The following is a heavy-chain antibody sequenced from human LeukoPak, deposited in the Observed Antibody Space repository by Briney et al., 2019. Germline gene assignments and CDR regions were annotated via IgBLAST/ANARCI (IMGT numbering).Heavy chain of an antibody. CDR2: IKQDGSEK. CDR3: ARHSTHYYYYGMDV. J-gene: IGHJ6*02. V-gene: IGHV3-7*01. Sequence: PGGSLRLSCAASGFTFSDYYMSWVRQAPGKGLEWVANIKQDGSEKYYVDSVKGRFTISRDNAKNSLYLQMNSLRAEDTAVYYCARHSTHYYYYGMDVWGQGTTVTVSS. D-gene: IGHD2-2*01. CDR1: GFTFSDYY.